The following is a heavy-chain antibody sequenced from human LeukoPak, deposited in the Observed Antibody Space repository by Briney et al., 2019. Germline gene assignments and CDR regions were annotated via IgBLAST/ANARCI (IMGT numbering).Heavy chain of an antibody. D-gene: IGHD1-20*01. CDR1: GFTFSDYY. J-gene: IGHJ4*02. Sequence: GGSLRLSCAASGFTFSDYYMCWIRQAPGQGLEWVSYISSTVINVYYAHSVKGRVTISRDNAKNSLYLQMNSLRAEDTAVYYCVRSVYNWNDVDYWGQGTLVTVSS. CDR3: VRSVYNWNDVDY. V-gene: IGHV3-11*01. CDR2: ISSTVINV.